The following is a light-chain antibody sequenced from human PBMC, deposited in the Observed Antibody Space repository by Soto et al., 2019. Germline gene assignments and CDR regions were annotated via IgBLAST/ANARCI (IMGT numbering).Light chain of an antibody. CDR1: QGISSY. Sequence: ALRMTQSPSSFSASTGDRVTITCRASQGISSYLAWYQQKLGKAPKLLIYAASTLQSGVPSRFSGSGSGTDFTLTIRCLQSEDFATYYCQQYYSYPYTFGQGTKLEIK. CDR2: AAS. J-gene: IGKJ2*01. CDR3: QQYYSYPYT. V-gene: IGKV1-8*01.